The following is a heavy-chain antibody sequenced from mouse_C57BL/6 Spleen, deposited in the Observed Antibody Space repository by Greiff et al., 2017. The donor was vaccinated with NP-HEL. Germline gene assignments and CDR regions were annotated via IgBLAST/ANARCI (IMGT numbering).Heavy chain of an antibody. CDR3: ARDGTDYAMDY. J-gene: IGHJ4*01. CDR1: GFTFSSYA. V-gene: IGHV5-4*01. CDR2: ISDGGSYT. Sequence: EVQVVESGGGLVKPGGSLKLSCAASGFTFSSYAMSWVRQTPEKRLEWVATISDGGSYTYYPDNVKGRFTTSRDNAKNNLYLQMSHLKSEDTAMYYCARDGTDYAMDYWGQGTAVTVSS. D-gene: IGHD4-1*01.